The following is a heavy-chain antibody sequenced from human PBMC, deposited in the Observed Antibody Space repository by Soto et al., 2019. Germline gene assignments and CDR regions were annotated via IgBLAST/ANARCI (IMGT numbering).Heavy chain of an antibody. J-gene: IGHJ6*02. D-gene: IGHD6-13*01. CDR2: INHSGST. Sequence: SETLSLTCAVYGGSFSGYYWSWIRQPPGKGLEWIGEINHSGSTNYNPSLKSRVTISVDTSKNQFSLKLSSVTAADTAVYYCARRRVAAAGDYYYGMDVWGQGTTVTVAS. V-gene: IGHV4-34*01. CDR1: GGSFSGYY. CDR3: ARRRVAAAGDYYYGMDV.